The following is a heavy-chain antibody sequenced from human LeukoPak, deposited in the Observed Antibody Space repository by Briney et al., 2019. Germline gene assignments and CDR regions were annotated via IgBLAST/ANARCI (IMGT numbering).Heavy chain of an antibody. CDR2: ISGNGGRGNGGTT. CDR3: AKDHLFSGTQHNTPYFDS. D-gene: IGHD3-10*01. V-gene: IGHV3-23*01. CDR1: GLTFSSYA. Sequence: GGSLRLSCAASGLTFSSYAMSWVRQAPGKGLEWVSAISGNGGRGNGGTTYYADSVKGRFIISRDNSKNTLFLQMSSLRAEDTAVYYCAKDHLFSGTQHNTPYFDSWGQGTLVTVSS. J-gene: IGHJ4*02.